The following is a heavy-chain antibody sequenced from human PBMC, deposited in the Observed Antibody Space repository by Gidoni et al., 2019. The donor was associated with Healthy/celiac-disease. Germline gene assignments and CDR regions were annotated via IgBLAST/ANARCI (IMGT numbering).Heavy chain of an antibody. CDR1: GFTFSSYG. V-gene: IGHV3-33*01. Sequence: QVQLVESGGGVVQPGRSLRLSCAASGFTFSSYGMHWVRQAPGKGLEWVAVRWYDGSNKYYADSVKGRFTISRDNSKNTLYLQMNSLRAEDTAVYYCARDSESRGAVAGTSQLDYWGQGTLVTVSS. CDR2: RWYDGSNK. J-gene: IGHJ4*02. D-gene: IGHD6-19*01. CDR3: ARDSESRGAVAGTSQLDY.